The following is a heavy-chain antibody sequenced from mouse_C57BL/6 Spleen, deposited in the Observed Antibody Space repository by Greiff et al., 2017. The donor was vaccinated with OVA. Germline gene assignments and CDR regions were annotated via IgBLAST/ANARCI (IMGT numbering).Heavy chain of an antibody. V-gene: IGHV1-22*01. CDR3: ARDYGSSYYAMDY. Sequence: EVQLQQSGPELVKPGASVKMSCKASGYTFTDYNMHWVKQSHGKSLEWIGNINPNNGGTSYNQKFKGRATLTVNKSSSTAYMELRSLTSEASAVDTWARDYGSSYYAMDYWGQGTSVTVAT. CDR2: INPNNGGT. CDR1: GYTFTDYN. J-gene: IGHJ4*01. D-gene: IGHD1-1*01.